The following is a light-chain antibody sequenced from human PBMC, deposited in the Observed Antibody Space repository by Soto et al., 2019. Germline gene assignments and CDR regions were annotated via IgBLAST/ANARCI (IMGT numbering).Light chain of an antibody. Sequence: QSALTQPASVSGSPGQSITISCTGTSSDVGGYDHVSWYQQHPGNAPKLVISEVSNRPSGVSDRFSGSKSGNTASLTISGLRTEDEADYYCCSYAGPSTHWTFGGGTKLTVL. V-gene: IGLV2-14*01. CDR3: CSYAGPSTHWT. CDR2: EVS. CDR1: SSDVGGYDH. J-gene: IGLJ3*02.